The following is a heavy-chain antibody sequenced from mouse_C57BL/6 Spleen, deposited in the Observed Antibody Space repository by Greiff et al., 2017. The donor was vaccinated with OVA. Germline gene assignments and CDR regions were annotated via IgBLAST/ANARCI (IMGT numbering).Heavy chain of an antibody. D-gene: IGHD1-1*01. CDR3: AGGYYYGSSSYWYFEV. J-gene: IGHJ1*03. CDR2: ISSGSSTI. CDR1: GFTFSDYG. V-gene: IGHV5-17*01. Sequence: EVKLVESGGGLVKPGGSLKLSCEASGFTFSDYGMHWVRQAPAQGLEWVAYISSGSSTIYYDDTVKGRFTISRDNAKNTLFMQMTRQRSEDTAMYYCAGGYYYGSSSYWYFEVWGTGATVTVAS.